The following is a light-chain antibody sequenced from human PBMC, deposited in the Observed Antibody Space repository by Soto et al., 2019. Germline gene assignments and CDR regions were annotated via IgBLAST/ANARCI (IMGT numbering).Light chain of an antibody. V-gene: IGLV2-8*01. CDR3: KSYAGSNTYV. CDR1: KSDIGVYDF. CDR2: GVV. Sequence: QSALTQPPSASGSPGQSVTISCTGTKSDIGVYDFVSWYQHHPGKAPRLIIYGVVQRPSGVPDRFSGSKSGNTASLTVSGLQAADEADYFCKSYAGSNTYVFGSGTKLTVL. J-gene: IGLJ1*01.